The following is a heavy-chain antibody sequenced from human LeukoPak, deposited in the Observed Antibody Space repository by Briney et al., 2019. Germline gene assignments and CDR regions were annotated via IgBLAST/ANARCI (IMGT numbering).Heavy chain of an antibody. V-gene: IGHV1-46*01. CDR1: GYTFTSYY. CDR3: ARDVGEGWFGEFIYYYYYMDV. CDR2: INPSGGST. Sequence: ASVKVSCKASGYTFTSYYMHWVRQAPGQGLEWMGIINPSGGSTSYAQKFQGRVTMTRDTSTSTVYMELSSLRSEDTAVYYCARDVGEGWFGEFIYYYYYMDVCGKGTTVTVSS. J-gene: IGHJ6*03. D-gene: IGHD3-10*01.